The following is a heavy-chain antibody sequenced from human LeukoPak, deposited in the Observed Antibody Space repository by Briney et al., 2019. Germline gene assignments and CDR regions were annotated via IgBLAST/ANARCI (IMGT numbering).Heavy chain of an antibody. D-gene: IGHD2-2*03. CDR1: GYTFTGYY. V-gene: IGHV1-2*02. Sequence: ASVKVSCTASGYTFTGYYMHWVRQAPGQGLEWMGWINPNSGGTNYAQKFQGRVTMTRDTSISTAYMELSRLRSDDTAVYYCARGHGYCSSTSCSSFDYWGQGTLVTVSS. J-gene: IGHJ4*02. CDR2: INPNSGGT. CDR3: ARGHGYCSSTSCSSFDY.